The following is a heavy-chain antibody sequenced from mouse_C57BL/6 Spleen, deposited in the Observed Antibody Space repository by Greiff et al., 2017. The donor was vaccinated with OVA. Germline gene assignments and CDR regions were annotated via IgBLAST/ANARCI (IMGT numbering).Heavy chain of an antibody. CDR3: AREEDGNYAFDY. CDR2: ISDGGSYT. V-gene: IGHV5-4*01. CDR1: GFTFSSYA. J-gene: IGHJ2*01. Sequence: EVKLMESGGGLVKPGGSLKLSCAASGFTFSSYAMSWVRQTPEKRLEWVATISDGGSYTYYPDNVKGRFTISRDNAKNNLYLQMSHLKSEDTAMYYCAREEDGNYAFDYWGQGTTLTVSS. D-gene: IGHD2-1*01.